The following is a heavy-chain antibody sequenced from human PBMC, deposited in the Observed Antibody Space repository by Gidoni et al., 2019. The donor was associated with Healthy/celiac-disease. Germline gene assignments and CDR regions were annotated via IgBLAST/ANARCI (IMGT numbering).Heavy chain of an antibody. V-gene: IGHV4-34*01. J-gene: IGHJ4*02. Sequence: QVQLQQWGAGLLKPSETLSLTCAVYGGSFSGYYWSWIRQPPGKGLEWIGEIHHSGSTNYNPSLKSRVTISVDTSKNQFSLKLSSVTAADTAVYYCARGGRGVIIRYLDYWGQGTLVTVSS. CDR2: IHHSGST. CDR1: GGSFSGYY. CDR3: ARGGRGVIIRYLDY. D-gene: IGHD3-10*01.